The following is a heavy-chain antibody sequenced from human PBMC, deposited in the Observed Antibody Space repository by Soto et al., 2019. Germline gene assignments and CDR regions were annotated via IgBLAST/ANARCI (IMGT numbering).Heavy chain of an antibody. Sequence: SETLSLTCTVSGGSISSGDYYWSWIRQPPGKGLEWIGYIYYSGSTYYNPSLKSRVTISVDTSKNQFSLKLSSVTAADTAVYYCASAQEAGPGDYFDYWGQGTLVTVSS. CDR3: ASAQEAGPGDYFDY. V-gene: IGHV4-30-4*01. CDR1: GGSISSGDYY. CDR2: IYYSGST. D-gene: IGHD6-19*01. J-gene: IGHJ4*02.